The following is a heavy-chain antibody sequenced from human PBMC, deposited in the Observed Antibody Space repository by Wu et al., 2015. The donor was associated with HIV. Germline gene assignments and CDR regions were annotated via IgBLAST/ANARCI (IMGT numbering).Heavy chain of an antibody. Sequence: QVQLVQSGAEVKKPESSVKVSCKASGGTFSSYGISWVRQAPGQGLEWMGGIIPIFGIVNYAQKFQGRVTITADESTSTAYMELSSLRSEDTAVYYCVRDSMRRVTEFGVINDYSHYYYMDVWGKGTTVTVSS. J-gene: IGHJ6*03. D-gene: IGHD2/OR15-2a*01. CDR1: GGTFSSYG. CDR2: IIPIFGIV. V-gene: IGHV1-69*12. CDR3: VRDSMRRVTEFGVINDYSHYYYMDV.